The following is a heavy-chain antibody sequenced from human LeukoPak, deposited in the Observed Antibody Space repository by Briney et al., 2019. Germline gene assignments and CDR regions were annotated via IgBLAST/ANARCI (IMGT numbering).Heavy chain of an antibody. Sequence: SETLSLTCTVSGGSISSGDNYWSWIRQPPGKGLEWIGYIYYSGSAYYNPSLESRVTLSVDTSKNQFSLKVRSVTAADTAVYYCARAPRVGATYYFDYWGQGTLVTVSS. V-gene: IGHV4-30-4*01. CDR1: GGSISSGDNY. CDR3: ARAPRVGATYYFDY. D-gene: IGHD1-26*01. CDR2: IYYSGSA. J-gene: IGHJ4*02.